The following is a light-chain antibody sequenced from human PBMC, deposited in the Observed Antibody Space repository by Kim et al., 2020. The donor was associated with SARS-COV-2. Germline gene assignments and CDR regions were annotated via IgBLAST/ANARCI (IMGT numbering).Light chain of an antibody. CDR1: QYVSNF. CDR3: QQYLSYPLT. CDR2: ASS. J-gene: IGKJ1*01. Sequence: DIQMTQSPSSVSASVGDSVTITCRASQYVSNFLAWFQQRPGEAPKSLIYASSSLRSGVPSHFSGSGSGTDFTLTISSLQPEDFATYYCQQYLSYPLTFGEGTKVDIK. V-gene: IGKV1-16*02.